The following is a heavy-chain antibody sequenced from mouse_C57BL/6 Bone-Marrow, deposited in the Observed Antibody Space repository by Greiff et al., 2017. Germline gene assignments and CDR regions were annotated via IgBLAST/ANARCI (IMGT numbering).Heavy chain of an antibody. CDR3: ARVSLDFDV. CDR1: GFTFSSYA. Sequence: EVKLMESGGGLVKPGGSLKLSCAASGFTFSSYAMSWVRQTPEKRLEWVATISAGGSYTYYPDNVKGRFTISKDNAKNNLYLQMSHLKSEDTAMYCCARVSLDFDVWGTGTTVTVSS. J-gene: IGHJ1*03. V-gene: IGHV5-4*03. CDR2: ISAGGSYT.